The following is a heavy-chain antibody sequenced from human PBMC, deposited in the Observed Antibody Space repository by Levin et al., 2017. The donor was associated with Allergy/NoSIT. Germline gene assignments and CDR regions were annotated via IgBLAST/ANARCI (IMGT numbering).Heavy chain of an antibody. CDR3: ARLHAGAIQSQEDY. D-gene: IGHD2-21*01. CDR1: GYSFTSYY. J-gene: IGHJ4*02. CDR2: IDPSDSFS. Sequence: GESLKISCEGSGYSFTSYYITWVRQMPGKGLEWMGRIDPSDSFSDYSPSFHGHVTFSADTSISTAFLQWSSLRASDTAIYYCARLHAGAIQSQEDYWGQGSLVTVSS. V-gene: IGHV5-10-1*01.